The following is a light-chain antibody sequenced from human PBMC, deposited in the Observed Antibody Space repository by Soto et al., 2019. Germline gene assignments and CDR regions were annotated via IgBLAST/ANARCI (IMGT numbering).Light chain of an antibody. CDR2: EVS. V-gene: IGLV2-8*01. CDR3: SSTAGSDNPYV. Sequence: QSALTQPPSASGSPEQSVTISCTGTSSDVGSSNYVSWYQQHPGKAPKVMIYEVSKRPSGVPDRFSGSKSGNKASLTVSGLQADDEADYYCSSTAGSDNPYVFGTGTKVTVL. J-gene: IGLJ1*01. CDR1: SSDVGSSNY.